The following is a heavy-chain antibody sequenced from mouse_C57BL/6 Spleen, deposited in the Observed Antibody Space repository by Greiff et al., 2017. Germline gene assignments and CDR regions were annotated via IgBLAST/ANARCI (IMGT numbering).Heavy chain of an antibody. J-gene: IGHJ1*03. CDR3: ARSTGTVNYWYFDV. CDR2: ILPGSGST. Sequence: VHLVESGAELMKPGASVKLSCKATGYTFTGYWIEWVKQRPGHGLEWIGEILPGSGSTNYNEKFKGKATFTADTSSNTAYMQLSSLTTEDSAIYYGARSTGTVNYWYFDVWGTGTTVTVSS. V-gene: IGHV1-9*01. D-gene: IGHD4-1*01. CDR1: GYTFTGYW.